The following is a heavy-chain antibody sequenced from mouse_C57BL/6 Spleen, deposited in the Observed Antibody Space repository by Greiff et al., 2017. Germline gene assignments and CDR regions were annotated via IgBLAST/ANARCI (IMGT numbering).Heavy chain of an antibody. J-gene: IGHJ4*01. D-gene: IGHD1-1*01. V-gene: IGHV5-9*01. Sequence: EVQRVESGGGLVKPGGSLKLSCAASGFTFSSYTMSWVRQTPEKRLEWVATISGGGGNTYYPDSVKGRFTISRDNAKNTLYLQMSSLRSEDTALYYCAMVLLRYYAMDYWGQGTSVTVSS. CDR1: GFTFSSYT. CDR3: AMVLLRYYAMDY. CDR2: ISGGGGNT.